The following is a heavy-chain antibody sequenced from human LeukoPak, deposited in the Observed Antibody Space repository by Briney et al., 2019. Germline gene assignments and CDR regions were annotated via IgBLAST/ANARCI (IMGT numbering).Heavy chain of an antibody. D-gene: IGHD3-22*01. J-gene: IGHJ4*02. CDR3: ARGHYYDSSRID. Sequence: PSETLSLTCTVSGGSISSGSYYWSWIRQPAGKGLEWIGRIYTSGSTNYNPSLKSRVTISVDTSKNQFSLKLGSVTAADTAVYYCARGHYYDSSRIDWGQGTLVTVSS. V-gene: IGHV4-61*02. CDR2: IYTSGST. CDR1: GGSISSGSYY.